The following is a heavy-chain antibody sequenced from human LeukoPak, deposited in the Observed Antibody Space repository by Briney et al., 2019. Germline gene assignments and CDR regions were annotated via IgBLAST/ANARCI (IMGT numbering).Heavy chain of an antibody. V-gene: IGHV1-69*13. D-gene: IGHD5-18*01. Sequence: SVKVSCKASGGTFSSYAISWVRQAPGQGLEWMGGIIPIFGTANYAQKFQGRVTITADESTSTAYMELSSLRSEDTAVYYCARDGSVDTAMVTSIWFDPWGQGTLVTVSS. CDR2: IIPIFGTA. J-gene: IGHJ5*02. CDR1: GGTFSSYA. CDR3: ARDGSVDTAMVTSIWFDP.